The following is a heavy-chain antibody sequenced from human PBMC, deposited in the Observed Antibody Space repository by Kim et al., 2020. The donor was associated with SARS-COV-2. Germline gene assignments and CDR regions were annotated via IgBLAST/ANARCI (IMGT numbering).Heavy chain of an antibody. V-gene: IGHV5-51*01. Sequence: GESLKISCKGSGYSFTNYWIGWVRQVPGEGLEWIGIIYPPDSDTIYSPSFQGQVTIPADTPINTAYLQWSSLRASDTAMYYCARRYYDSSGFEYFDYWGQ. CDR2: IYPPDSDT. CDR3: ARRYYDSSGFEYFDY. CDR1: GYSFTNYW. J-gene: IGHJ4*02. D-gene: IGHD3-22*01.